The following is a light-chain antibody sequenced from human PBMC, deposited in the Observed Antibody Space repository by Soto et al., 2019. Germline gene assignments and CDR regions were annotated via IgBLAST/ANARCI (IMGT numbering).Light chain of an antibody. CDR2: DVT. V-gene: IGLV2-14*01. CDR1: SSDIGGYNY. Sequence: QSALTQPASVSGSPGQSITISCTGSSSDIGGYNYVSWYQQHPGKAPQLMIYDVTNRPSGVSNRFSGSKSGNTASLTISGLQPQDEADYDYNSYTCASTHDVLFGGGTKLTVL. J-gene: IGLJ2*01. CDR3: NSYTCASTHDVL.